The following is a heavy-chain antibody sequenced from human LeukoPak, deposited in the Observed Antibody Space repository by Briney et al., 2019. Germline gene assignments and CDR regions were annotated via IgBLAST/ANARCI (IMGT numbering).Heavy chain of an antibody. J-gene: IGHJ4*02. D-gene: IGHD1-1*01. V-gene: IGHV1-2*02. Sequence: ASVKVSCKASGYTFTGYYMHWVRQAPGQGLEWMGWINPNSGGTNYVQKFQGRVTMTRDTSISTAYMELSRLRSDDTAVYYCARDDSVVQLGTFDYWGQGTLVTVSS. CDR3: ARDDSVVQLGTFDY. CDR2: INPNSGGT. CDR1: GYTFTGYY.